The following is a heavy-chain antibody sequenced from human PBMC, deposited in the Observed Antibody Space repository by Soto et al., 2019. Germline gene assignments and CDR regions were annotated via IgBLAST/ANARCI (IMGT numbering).Heavy chain of an antibody. CDR1: GFTFSSYW. Sequence: GGSLRLSCAASGFTFSSYWMSWVRQAPGKGLEWVVNIKQDGSEKYYVDSVKGRFTISRDNAKNSLYLQMNSLRAEDTAVYYCARRYCGDGSCYHYFDYWGQGTLVTVSS. J-gene: IGHJ4*02. CDR3: ARRYCGDGSCYHYFDY. CDR2: IKQDGSEK. D-gene: IGHD2-15*01. V-gene: IGHV3-7*01.